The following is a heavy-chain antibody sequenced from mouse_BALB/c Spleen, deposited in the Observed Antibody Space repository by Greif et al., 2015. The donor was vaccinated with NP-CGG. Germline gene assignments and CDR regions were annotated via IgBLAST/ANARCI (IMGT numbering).Heavy chain of an antibody. J-gene: IGHJ1*01. CDR3: ARLGGKEGNFDV. CDR2: ISSGGSYT. V-gene: IGHV5-9-1*01. Sequence: EVKVVESGGGLVKPGGSLKLSCAASGFTFSSYAMSWVRQTPEKRLEWVATISSGGSYTYYPDSVKGRFTISRDNAKNTLYLQMSSLRSEDTAMYYCARLGGKEGNFDVWGAGTTVTVSS. CDR1: GFTFSSYA. D-gene: IGHD1-1*02.